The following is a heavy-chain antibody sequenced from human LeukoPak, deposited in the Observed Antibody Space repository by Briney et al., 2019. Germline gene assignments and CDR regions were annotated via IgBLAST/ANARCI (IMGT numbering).Heavy chain of an antibody. J-gene: IGHJ4*02. D-gene: IGHD1-26*01. V-gene: IGHV1-69*06. CDR3: ARANEWELPGYFDY. Sequence: GASVKVSCKASGYTFTSYYMHWVRQAPGQGLEWMGGIIPIFGTANYAQKFQGRVTITADKSTSTAYMELSSLRSEDTAVYYCARANEWELPGYFDYWGQGTLVTVSS. CDR1: GYTFTSYY. CDR2: IIPIFGTA.